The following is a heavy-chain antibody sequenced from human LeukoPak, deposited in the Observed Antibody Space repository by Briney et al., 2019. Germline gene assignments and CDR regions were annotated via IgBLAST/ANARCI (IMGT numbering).Heavy chain of an antibody. CDR1: GYSFTSYW. J-gene: IGHJ4*02. CDR2: IYPGDSDT. V-gene: IGHV5-51*01. D-gene: IGHD5-18*01. Sequence: GESLKISCKGSGYSFTSYWIGWVRQMPGKGLEWMGIIYPGDSDTRYSPSFQGQVTISADKSFSTAYLQWSSLKASDTAMYYCARHGIQLWSPFDYWGQGTLVTVSS. CDR3: ARHGIQLWSPFDY.